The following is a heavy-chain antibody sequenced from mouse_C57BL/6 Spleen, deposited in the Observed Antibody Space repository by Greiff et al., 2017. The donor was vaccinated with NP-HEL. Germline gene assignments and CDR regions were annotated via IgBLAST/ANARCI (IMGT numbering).Heavy chain of an antibody. CDR1: GYTFTSYW. J-gene: IGHJ4*01. CDR2: IDPSDSYT. CDR3: ARSGVLRMDY. D-gene: IGHD1-1*01. V-gene: IGHV1-69*01. Sequence: QVQLQQPGAELVMPGASVKLSCKASGYTFTSYWMHWVKQRPGQGLEWIGEIDPSDSYTNYNQKFKGKSTLTVDKSSSTAYMQLSSLTSEDSAVYYCARSGVLRMDYWDQGTSVTVSS.